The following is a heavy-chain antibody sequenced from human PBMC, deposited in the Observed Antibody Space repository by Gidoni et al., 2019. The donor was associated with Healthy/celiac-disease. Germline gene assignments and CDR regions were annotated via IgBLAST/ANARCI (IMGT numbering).Heavy chain of an antibody. V-gene: IGHV3-21*01. CDR3: ARVPPPPPVVTPGDSSTEYYYGMDV. Sequence: EVQLVESGGGLVKPGGSLRLSCAASGFTFSSHSMNWVRTPPGKGLEWVSSFRCRRSYLNCQASGKGRFNISRDKAKNSLYLKMNGLRAEDPAVYYWARVPPPPPVVTPGDSSTEYYYGMDVWGQGTTVTVSS. CDR1: GFTFSSHS. J-gene: IGHJ6*02. CDR2: FRCRRSYL. D-gene: IGHD2-21*02.